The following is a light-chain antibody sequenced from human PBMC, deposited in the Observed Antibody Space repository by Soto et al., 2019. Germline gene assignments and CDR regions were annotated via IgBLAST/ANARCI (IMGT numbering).Light chain of an antibody. CDR2: DAS. CDR1: QSIGSW. J-gene: IGKJ2*01. Sequence: DIQVTQSPSTLSASVGDRVTITCRASQSIGSWLAWYQQKPGKAPKLLICDASSLESGVPSRFSGRGSGTEFTLTIRSLQPDDSASYYFQQYKSYSLYTFGQGTKLEIK. V-gene: IGKV1-5*01. CDR3: QQYKSYSLYT.